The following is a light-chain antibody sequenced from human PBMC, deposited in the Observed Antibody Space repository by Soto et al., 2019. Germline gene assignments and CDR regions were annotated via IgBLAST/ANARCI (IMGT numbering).Light chain of an antibody. J-gene: IGLJ3*02. CDR3: ATWADSLNGWV. CDR2: GNN. V-gene: IGLV1-44*01. CDR1: NSNFGSNT. Sequence: QSALTQPPSASGTPGQTVAISCSGSNSNFGSNTVNWYQQFPGTAPKLLIYGNNQPPSGVPDRFSGSKSDTSASLAISGILSEDESDYYCATWADSLNGWVFVGGTKLTVL.